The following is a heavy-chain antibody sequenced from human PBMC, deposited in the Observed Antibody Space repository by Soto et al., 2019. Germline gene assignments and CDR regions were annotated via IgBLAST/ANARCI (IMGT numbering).Heavy chain of an antibody. CDR3: IWESKFYSSWQ. CDR2: FKSVGAGGTT. CDR1: GLTFSDAW. Sequence: GGSLRLSCTVSGLTFSDAWLNWVRQAPGKGLEWVGRFKSVGAGGTTEYAAPVKGRFTLSRDDLQNTMYLQMNSLKTDDTAVYFCIWESKFYSSWQWGRGTLVTV. D-gene: IGHD5-12*01. J-gene: IGHJ4*02. V-gene: IGHV3-15*07.